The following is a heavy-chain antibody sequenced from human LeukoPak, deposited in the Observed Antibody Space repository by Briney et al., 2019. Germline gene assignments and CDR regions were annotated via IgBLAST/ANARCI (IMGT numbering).Heavy chain of an antibody. Sequence: SETLSLTCAVYGGSFSVYYWSWIRQPPGKGLEWIGEINHSGSTNYNPSLKSRVTISVDTSKNQFSLKLSSVTAADTAVYYCARADIVVIPAAQSYYYYMDVWGKGTTVTVSS. J-gene: IGHJ6*03. CDR1: GGSFSVYY. CDR3: ARADIVVIPAAQSYYYYMDV. V-gene: IGHV4-34*01. CDR2: INHSGST. D-gene: IGHD2-2*01.